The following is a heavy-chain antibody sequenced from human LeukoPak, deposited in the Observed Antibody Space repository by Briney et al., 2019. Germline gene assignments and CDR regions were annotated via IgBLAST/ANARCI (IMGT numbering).Heavy chain of an antibody. V-gene: IGHV3-21*01. Sequence: GGSLRLSCAASGFTFSSYSMNWVRPAPGKGLEWVSSISSSSSYIYYADSVKGRFTISRDNAKNSLYLQMNSLRAEDTAVYYCASSDGSEPDYFDYWGQGTLVTVSS. CDR1: GFTFSSYS. J-gene: IGHJ4*02. CDR2: ISSSSSYI. CDR3: ASSDGSEPDYFDY. D-gene: IGHD3-10*01.